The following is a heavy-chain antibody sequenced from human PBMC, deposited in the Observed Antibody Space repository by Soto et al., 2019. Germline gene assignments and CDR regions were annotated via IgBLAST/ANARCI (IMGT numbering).Heavy chain of an antibody. J-gene: IGHJ3*02. D-gene: IGHD3-9*01. CDR2: ISAYNGNT. CDR3: ARSSLRYFDWLSSLVRDAFDI. CDR1: GYTLTSYG. Sequence: ASVKGSCKASGYTLTSYGISWVRQAPGQGLEWMGWISAYNGNTNYAQKLQGRVTMTTDTSTSTAYMELRSLRSDDTAVYYCARSSLRYFDWLSSLVRDAFDIWGQGTVVTVSS. V-gene: IGHV1-18*01.